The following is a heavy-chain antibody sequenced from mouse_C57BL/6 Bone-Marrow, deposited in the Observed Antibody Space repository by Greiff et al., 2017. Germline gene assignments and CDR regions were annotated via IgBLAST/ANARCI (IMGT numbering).Heavy chain of an antibody. CDR1: GYAFTNYL. J-gene: IGHJ1*03. D-gene: IGHD1-1*01. V-gene: IGHV1-54*01. CDR3: ASPISTTVGYFDV. Sequence: QVQLQQSGAELVRPGTSVKVSCKASGYAFTNYLIEWVKQRPGQGLEWIGVINPGSGGTNYNEKLKGKATLTADKSSSTAYMQLSSLTSEDSAVYFCASPISTTVGYFDVWGTGTTVTVSS. CDR2: INPGSGGT.